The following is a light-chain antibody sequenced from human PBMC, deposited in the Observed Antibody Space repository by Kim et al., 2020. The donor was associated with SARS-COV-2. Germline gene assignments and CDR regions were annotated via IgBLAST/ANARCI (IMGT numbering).Light chain of an antibody. CDR3: QSYDSSLSGTWV. J-gene: IGLJ3*02. V-gene: IGLV1-40*01. CDR2: GNN. CDR1: SSNIGAGYN. Sequence: QSVLTQPPSVSGAPGQRVTISCTGSSSNIGAGYNVHWYQQLPGTAPKLLIYGNNNRPSGAPDRFSGSKSGTSASLAITGLQAEDEADYYCQSYDSSLSGTWVFGGGTQLTVL.